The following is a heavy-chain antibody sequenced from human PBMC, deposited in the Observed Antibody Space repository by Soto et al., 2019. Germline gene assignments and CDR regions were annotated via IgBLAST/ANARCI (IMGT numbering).Heavy chain of an antibody. J-gene: IGHJ4*02. D-gene: IGHD3-22*01. Sequence: SSETLSLTCTVSGGSISSYYWSWIRQPPGKGLEWIGYIYYSGSTNYNPSLKSRVTISVDTSKNQFSLKLSSVTAADTAVYYCARVPLEDSSGYYRNFDDWGQGTLVTVSS. CDR3: ARVPLEDSSGYYRNFDD. CDR2: IYYSGST. V-gene: IGHV4-59*12. CDR1: GGSISSYY.